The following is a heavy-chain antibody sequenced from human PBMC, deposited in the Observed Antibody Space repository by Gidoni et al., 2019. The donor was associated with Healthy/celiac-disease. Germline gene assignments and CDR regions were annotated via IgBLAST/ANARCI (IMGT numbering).Heavy chain of an antibody. V-gene: IGHV1-2*02. J-gene: IGHJ4*02. D-gene: IGHD1-26*01. CDR2: INPNSGGT. Sequence: QVQLVQSGAEVQKPGASVTVSCKASGYTFTGHYMHWVRQAPGQGLEWMGWINPNSGGTNYAQKFQGRVTMTRDTSISTAYMELSRLRSDDTAVYYCARAPVGAYYFDYWGQGTLVTVSS. CDR1: GYTFTGHY. CDR3: ARAPVGAYYFDY.